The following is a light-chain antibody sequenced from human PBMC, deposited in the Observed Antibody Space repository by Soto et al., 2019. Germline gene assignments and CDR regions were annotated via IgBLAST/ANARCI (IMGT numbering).Light chain of an antibody. CDR1: ESVSSNF. Sequence: LTQPPAPRSVSPGERATLSYRASESVSSNFLGWYQKKPGQPPRLLIYGGSSRATGIPDRFSGGGSGTDFTLTIIRLEPEDFAVYYCHQYGSSLRTFGQGTKVDI. V-gene: IGKV3-20*01. J-gene: IGKJ1*01. CDR2: GGS. CDR3: HQYGSSLRT.